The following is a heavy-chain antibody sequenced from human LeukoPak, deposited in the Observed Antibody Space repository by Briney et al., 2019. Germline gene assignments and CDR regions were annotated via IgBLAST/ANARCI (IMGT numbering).Heavy chain of an antibody. V-gene: IGHV4-34*01. CDR3: ARDGYANLDY. CDR1: GGSFSGYY. D-gene: IGHD5-12*01. Sequence: LETLSLTCAVYGGSFSGYYWSWIRQPPGKGLEWIGEINHSGSTNYNPSLKSRVTISVDTSKNQFSLKLSSVTAADTAVYYCARDGYANLDYWGQGTLVTVSS. CDR2: INHSGST. J-gene: IGHJ4*02.